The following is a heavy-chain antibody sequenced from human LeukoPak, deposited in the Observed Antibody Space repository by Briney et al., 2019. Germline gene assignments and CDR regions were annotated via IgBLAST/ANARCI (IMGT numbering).Heavy chain of an antibody. J-gene: IGHJ4*02. CDR2: INQDGTEK. CDR1: GFTFNSYG. CDR3: ARGPLIAAAGTW. Sequence: GGSLRLSCAASGFTFNSYGMSWVRQAPGEGLEWVAKINQDGTEKAYVDSVRGRFTISRDNAKNSLFLQMNSLRAEDTAVYYCARGPLIAAAGTWWGQGTLVTVSS. D-gene: IGHD6-13*01. V-gene: IGHV3-7*03.